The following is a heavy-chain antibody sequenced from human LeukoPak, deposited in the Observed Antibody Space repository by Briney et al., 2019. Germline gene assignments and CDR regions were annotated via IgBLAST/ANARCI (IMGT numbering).Heavy chain of an antibody. V-gene: IGHV3-48*01. Sequence: GGSLRLSCAASGFTFSRYSMNWVRQAPGKGLEWVSYISSSSSSRYYADSVKGRFTISRDNAKNSLYLQMNSLRAEDTAVYYCARGGLELVPFDYWGQGTLVTVSS. D-gene: IGHD1-7*01. CDR1: GFTFSRYS. J-gene: IGHJ4*02. CDR3: ARGGLELVPFDY. CDR2: ISSSSSSR.